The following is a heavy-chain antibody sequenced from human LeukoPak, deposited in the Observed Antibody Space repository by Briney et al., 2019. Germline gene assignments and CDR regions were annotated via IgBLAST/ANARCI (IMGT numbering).Heavy chain of an antibody. CDR2: LSYSGDGT. Sequence: PGGSLRLSCAASGFTFSSYAMSWVRQAPGKGLEWVSSLSYSGDGTYYADSVKGRFTISRDNSKNTLYLQMNSLRAEDTAVYYCAKVTYYYDTSSGSYYFDYWGQGTLVTVSS. V-gene: IGHV3-23*01. D-gene: IGHD3-22*01. CDR3: AKVTYYYDTSSGSYYFDY. CDR1: GFTFSSYA. J-gene: IGHJ4*02.